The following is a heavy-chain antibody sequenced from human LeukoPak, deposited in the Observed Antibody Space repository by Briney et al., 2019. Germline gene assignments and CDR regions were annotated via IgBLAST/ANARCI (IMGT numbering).Heavy chain of an antibody. J-gene: IGHJ4*02. V-gene: IGHV1-69*05. CDR1: GGTFSSYA. CDR3: ARSSLFGVVTGYFDY. Sequence: SVKVSCKASGGTFSSYAISWVRQAPGQGLEWMGRIIPIFGTANYAQKFQGRVTITTDESTSTAYMELGSLRSEDTAVYYCARSSLFGVVTGYFDYWGQGTLVTVSS. D-gene: IGHD3-3*01. CDR2: IIPIFGTA.